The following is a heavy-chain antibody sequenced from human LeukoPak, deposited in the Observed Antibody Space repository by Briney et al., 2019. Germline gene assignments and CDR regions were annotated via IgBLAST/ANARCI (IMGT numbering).Heavy chain of an antibody. CDR1: GFSLSSYE. CDR3: AMRFDY. D-gene: IGHD3-10*01. V-gene: IGHV3-48*03. CDR2: ISTSGSTI. J-gene: IGHJ4*02. Sequence: PGGSLPLSRAASGFSLSSYEMNWVRQAPGKGLEWVSYISTSGSTIYYADSVKGRFTISRDNAKNSLSLQMNSLRDEDTAVYYCAMRFDYWGQASLVSVSS.